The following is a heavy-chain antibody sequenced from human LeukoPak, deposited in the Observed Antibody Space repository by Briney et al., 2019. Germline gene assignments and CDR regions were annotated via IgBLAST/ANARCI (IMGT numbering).Heavy chain of an antibody. CDR1: GYIFINYG. Sequence: ASVKVSCKTSGYIFINYGISWVRQAPGQGLEWMGRITAYNGNTIYAQNLQGRVTMTTDTSTSTAYMELRSLRSDDTAVYYCARREGWYSYGGNDYWGQGTLVTVSS. CDR3: ARREGWYSYGGNDY. CDR2: ITAYNGNT. V-gene: IGHV1-18*01. D-gene: IGHD5-18*01. J-gene: IGHJ4*02.